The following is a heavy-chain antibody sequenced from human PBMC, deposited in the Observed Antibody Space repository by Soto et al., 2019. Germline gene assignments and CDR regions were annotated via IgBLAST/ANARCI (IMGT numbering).Heavy chain of an antibody. CDR2: IVVGSGNT. Sequence: SVKVSCKASGFTFTSSAMQWVRQARGQRLEWIGWIVVGSGNTNYAQKFQERVTITRDMSTSTAYMELSSLRSEDTAVYYCAADPGAGYDFWSGYNNFDYWGQGTLVTVSS. V-gene: IGHV1-58*02. J-gene: IGHJ4*02. CDR1: GFTFTSSA. D-gene: IGHD3-3*01. CDR3: AADPGAGYDFWSGYNNFDY.